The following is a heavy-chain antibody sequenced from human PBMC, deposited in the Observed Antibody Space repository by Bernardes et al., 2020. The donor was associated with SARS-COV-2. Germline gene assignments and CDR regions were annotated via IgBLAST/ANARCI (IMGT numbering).Heavy chain of an antibody. D-gene: IGHD6-6*01. Sequence: GSLRLSCAASGFTFSSYGMHWVRQAPGKGLEWVAVIWYDGSNKYYADSVKGRFTISRDNSKNTLYLQMNSLRAEDTAVYYCARDITGGIAARGGYYYYYGMDVWGQGTTVTVSS. CDR2: IWYDGSNK. J-gene: IGHJ6*02. V-gene: IGHV3-33*01. CDR3: ARDITGGIAARGGYYYYYGMDV. CDR1: GFTFSSYG.